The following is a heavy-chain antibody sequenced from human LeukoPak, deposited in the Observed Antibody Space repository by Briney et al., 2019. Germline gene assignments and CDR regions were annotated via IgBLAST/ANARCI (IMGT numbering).Heavy chain of an antibody. V-gene: IGHV3-21*01. Sequence: GGSLRLSCAASGFTFSSYSMNWVRQAPGKGLEWVSSISSSSSYIYYADSVKGRFTISRDNAKNSLYLQINSLRAEDTVVYYCARDRRPSVKYVYYNWDVWGQGTTVTVSS. D-gene: IGHD1-26*01. CDR1: GFTFSSYS. J-gene: IGHJ6*02. CDR2: ISSSSSYI. CDR3: ARDRRPSVKYVYYNWDV.